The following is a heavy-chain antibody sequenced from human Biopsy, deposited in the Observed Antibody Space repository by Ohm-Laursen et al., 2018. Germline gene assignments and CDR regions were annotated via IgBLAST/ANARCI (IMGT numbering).Heavy chain of an antibody. CDR1: GFTFSTYE. J-gene: IGHJ4*02. V-gene: IGHV3-48*03. CDR3: ARAYPPPGRRLVVVAGDFDC. D-gene: IGHD2-15*01. Sequence: SLRLSCAASGFTFSTYEMNWVRQAPGKGLEWISFISHSSGPTNYADSVRGRFTISRDNAKNALYLQMNSLRAEDTAVYYCARAYPPPGRRLVVVAGDFDCWGQGTRVTVSS. CDR2: ISHSSGPT.